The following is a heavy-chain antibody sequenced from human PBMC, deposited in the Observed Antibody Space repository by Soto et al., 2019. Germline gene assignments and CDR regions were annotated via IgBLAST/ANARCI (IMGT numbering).Heavy chain of an antibody. J-gene: IGHJ4*02. Sequence: EVQLVESGGGLVKPGGSLRLSCAASGFTFSSYSMNWVRQAPGKGLEWVSSISSSSSYIYYADSVKGRFTISRDNAKNSLYLQMNSLRAEDTAAYYCARDSSGWYYFDYWGQGTLVTVSS. CDR1: GFTFSSYS. V-gene: IGHV3-21*01. D-gene: IGHD6-19*01. CDR3: ARDSSGWYYFDY. CDR2: ISSSSSYI.